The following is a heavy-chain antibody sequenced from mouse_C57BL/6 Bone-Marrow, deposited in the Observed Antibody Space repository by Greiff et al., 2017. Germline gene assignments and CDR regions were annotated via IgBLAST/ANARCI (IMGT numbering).Heavy chain of an antibody. CDR3: ARGSFGEGSSFDY. CDR1: GYTFTSYW. D-gene: IGHD1-1*01. CDR2: IYPGSGST. Sequence: QVQLQQPGAELVKPGASVKMSCKASGYTFTSYWITWVKQRPGQGLEWIGDIYPGSGSTNYNEKFKSKATLPVDTSSSTAYMQLSSLTSEDSAVYYCARGSFGEGSSFDYWGRGTTLTVSS. J-gene: IGHJ2*01. V-gene: IGHV1-55*01.